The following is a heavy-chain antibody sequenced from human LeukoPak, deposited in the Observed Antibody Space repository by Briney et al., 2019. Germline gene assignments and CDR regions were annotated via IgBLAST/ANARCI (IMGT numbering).Heavy chain of an antibody. CDR1: GSTFSAYA. V-gene: IGHV3-64D*09. D-gene: IGHD1-1*01. CDR2: ISNNGGSS. J-gene: IGHJ4*02. CDR3: VKITSVTGGDC. Sequence: PGGSLRLSCSASGSTFSAYAMYWVRQAPGKGLEYVSGISNNGGSSFYADSVKGRFTISRDNSKNTLYLQMSSLRAEDTAVYYCVKITSVTGGDCWGQGTRLTVSS.